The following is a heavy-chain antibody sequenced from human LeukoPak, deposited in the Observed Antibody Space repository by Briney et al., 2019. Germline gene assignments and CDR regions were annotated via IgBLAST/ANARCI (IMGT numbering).Heavy chain of an antibody. CDR1: GFTFSAYA. CDR3: AKDDKYSNSWWYFIN. CDR2: IGSDNKP. J-gene: IGHJ4*02. D-gene: IGHD6-6*01. Sequence: PGGSLRLSCEASGFTFSAYAMTWVRQAPGKGLEWVSSIGSDNKPHYSESVKGRFAISRDNSKSMLFLQLNSLRAEDTALYYCAKDDKYSNSWWYFINWGQGTLVTVSS. V-gene: IGHV3-23*01.